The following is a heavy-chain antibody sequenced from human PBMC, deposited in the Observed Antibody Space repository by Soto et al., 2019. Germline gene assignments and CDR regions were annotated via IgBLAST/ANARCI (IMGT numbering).Heavy chain of an antibody. CDR1: GGSISSYY. CDR2: IYTSGST. D-gene: IGHD6-19*01. Sequence: SETLSLTCTVSGGSISSYYWSWIRQPAGKGLEWIGRIYTSGSTNYNPYLKSRVTMPVDTSKNQFSLKLSSVTAADTAVYYCARADAVAGPHLVYWGQGTLVTVSS. V-gene: IGHV4-4*07. J-gene: IGHJ4*01. CDR3: ARADAVAGPHLVY.